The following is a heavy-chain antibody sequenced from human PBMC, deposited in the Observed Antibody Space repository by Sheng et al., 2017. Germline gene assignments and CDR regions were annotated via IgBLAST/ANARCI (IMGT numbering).Heavy chain of an antibody. Sequence: QVQLVQSGAEVKKPGSSVKVSCKASGGTFSSYTISWVRQAPGQGLEWMGRIIPILGIANYAQKFQGRVTITADKSTSTAYMELSSLRSEDTAVYYCARDLMTMVVTGSSKAFDIWGQGTMVTVSS. CDR1: GGTFSSYT. CDR2: IIPILGIA. J-gene: IGHJ3*02. CDR3: ARDLMTMVVTGSSKAFDI. V-gene: IGHV1-69*08. D-gene: IGHD4-17*01.